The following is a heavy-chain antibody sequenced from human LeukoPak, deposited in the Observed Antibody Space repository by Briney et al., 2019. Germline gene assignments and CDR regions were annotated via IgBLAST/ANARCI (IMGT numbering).Heavy chain of an antibody. Sequence: GGSLRLSDAPSGFTLSSYGIHSVRQAPGKGLEWVALIGYDGTYEYYADSVKGRFTISRDNSKNTLYLQMKSLRAEDTAVYYCAIFFYCSRTRCYAPSFDYWGQGTLVTVSS. D-gene: IGHD2-2*01. CDR3: AIFFYCSRTRCYAPSFDY. V-gene: IGHV3-30*02. CDR2: IGYDGTYE. J-gene: IGHJ4*02. CDR1: GFTLSSYG.